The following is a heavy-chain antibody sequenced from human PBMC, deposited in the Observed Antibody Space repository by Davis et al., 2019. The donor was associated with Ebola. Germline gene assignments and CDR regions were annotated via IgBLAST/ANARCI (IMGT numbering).Heavy chain of an antibody. CDR1: GYTFTSYA. J-gene: IGHJ2*01. Sequence: ASVKVSCKASGYTFTSYAMHWVRQAPGQRLEWMGWINAGNGNTKYSQKFQGRVTITRDTSASTAYMELSSLRSEDTAVYYCARDGGLCTGTSCLVFWYIDLWGRGTLVTVSS. CDR3: ARDGGLCTGTSCLVFWYIDL. CDR2: INAGNGNT. D-gene: IGHD2-2*01. V-gene: IGHV1-3*01.